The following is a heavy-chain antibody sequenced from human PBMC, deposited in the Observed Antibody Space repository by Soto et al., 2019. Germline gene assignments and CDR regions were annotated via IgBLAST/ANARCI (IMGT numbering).Heavy chain of an antibody. Sequence: LRLSCAASRFTFSNYWIHWGRPIPGKGLVWVSRIKGDETSTGYADSVKGRFTIFRDNVKNTLYLQMNSLRAEDTAVYYCARGVSGYYGFDYWGQGTLVTVSS. CDR1: RFTFSNYW. CDR3: ARGVSGYYGFDY. CDR2: IKGDETST. J-gene: IGHJ4*02. D-gene: IGHD5-12*01. V-gene: IGHV3-74*01.